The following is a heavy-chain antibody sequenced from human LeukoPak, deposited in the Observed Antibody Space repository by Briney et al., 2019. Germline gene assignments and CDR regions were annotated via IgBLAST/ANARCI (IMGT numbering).Heavy chain of an antibody. D-gene: IGHD6-19*01. Sequence: ASVKVSCKASGYTFTGYYMHWVRQAPGQGLEWMGWINPNSGGTNYAQKFQGRVTMTRDTSISTAYMELSRLRSDDTAVYYCARDRIAIAVAGTEPVFDYWGQGTLVTVSS. CDR1: GYTFTGYY. CDR2: INPNSGGT. CDR3: ARDRIAIAVAGTEPVFDY. V-gene: IGHV1-2*02. J-gene: IGHJ4*02.